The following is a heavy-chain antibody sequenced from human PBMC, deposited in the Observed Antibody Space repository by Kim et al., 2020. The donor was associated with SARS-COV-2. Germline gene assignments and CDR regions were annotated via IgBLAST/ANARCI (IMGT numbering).Heavy chain of an antibody. CDR3: AVNYYDSSGSGYSNPLDY. CDR1: GFTFSSYA. Sequence: GGSLRLSCAASGFTFSSYAMSWVRQAPGKGLEWVSAVCGTGGSTYYADSVKGRCTISRDNSKNTLFLQMNSLRAEDTAVYYCAVNYYDSSGSGYSNPLDYWGQGTLVTVSS. CDR2: VCGTGGST. J-gene: IGHJ4*02. D-gene: IGHD3-22*01. V-gene: IGHV3-23*01.